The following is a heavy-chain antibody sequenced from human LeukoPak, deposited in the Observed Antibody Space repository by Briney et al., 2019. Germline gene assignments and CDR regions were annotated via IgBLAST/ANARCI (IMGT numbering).Heavy chain of an antibody. CDR2: INPNSGGT. CDR3: ASLYYYDSSGYSDY. Sequence: GASVKVSCKASGYTFTGYYIHWVRQAPGQGLEWMGWINPNSGGTNYAQKFQGRVTMTRDTSTSTVYVELSSLRSEDTAVYYCASLYYYDSSGYSDYWGQGTLVTVSS. V-gene: IGHV1-2*02. CDR1: GYTFTGYY. J-gene: IGHJ4*02. D-gene: IGHD3-22*01.